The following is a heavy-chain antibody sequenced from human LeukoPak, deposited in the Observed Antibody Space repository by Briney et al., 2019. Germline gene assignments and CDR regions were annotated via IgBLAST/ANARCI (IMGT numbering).Heavy chain of an antibody. V-gene: IGHV3-23*01. CDR1: GLPFRYYA. CDR3: AKDPNGDYVGAFDS. D-gene: IGHD4-17*01. CDR2: IIGYAGGGAT. J-gene: IGHJ3*01. Sequence: GGSLRLSCSASGLPFRYYAMAWVREAPGRGVEGGSPIIGYAGGGATSSADSAKGRCTVYRDNSKNTLYLQMTSLRAGDTAVYYCAKDPNGDYVGAFDSWGQGKLVTVSS.